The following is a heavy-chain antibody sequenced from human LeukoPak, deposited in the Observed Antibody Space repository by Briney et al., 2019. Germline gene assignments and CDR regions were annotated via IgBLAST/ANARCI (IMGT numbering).Heavy chain of an antibody. CDR2: ISGSGGST. Sequence: GGSLRLSCAASGLTFSSYGMSWVRQAPGKGLEWVSAISGSGGSTYYADSVKGRFTISRDNSKNTLYLQMNSLRAEDTAVYYCAKDAYGEVYYYYYMDVWGKGTTVTISS. CDR1: GLTFSSYG. D-gene: IGHD4-17*01. J-gene: IGHJ6*03. V-gene: IGHV3-23*01. CDR3: AKDAYGEVYYYYYMDV.